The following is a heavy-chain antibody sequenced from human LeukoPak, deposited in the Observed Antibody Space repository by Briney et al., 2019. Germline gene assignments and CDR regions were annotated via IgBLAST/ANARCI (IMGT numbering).Heavy chain of an antibody. Sequence: PGGSRRLSCAASGFTLNSYAMHWVRQPAGKGLEWVSAIGTAGDTFYPGSVKGRFTISRENAKKSLFLQMNSLRAEDTAVYYCARQNTPHGNFDYWGQGTLVTVSS. J-gene: IGHJ4*02. D-gene: IGHD1-26*01. CDR3: ARQNTPHGNFDY. CDR2: IGTAGDT. CDR1: GFTLNSYA. V-gene: IGHV3-13*01.